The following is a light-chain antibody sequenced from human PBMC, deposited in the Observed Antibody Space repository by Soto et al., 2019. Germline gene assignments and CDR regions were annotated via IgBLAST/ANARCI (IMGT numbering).Light chain of an antibody. J-gene: IGKJ1*01. CDR2: KAS. V-gene: IGKV1-5*03. CDR1: QSISSW. CDR3: QQYNSYPWT. Sequence: DIQMTQSPSTLSASVGDRVTITCRASQSISSWLAWYQQKPGKAPKPLIYKASSLESGVPSRFSGSGSGTEFPLTISSLQPDDFATYYCQQYNSYPWTFGQGTKVEIK.